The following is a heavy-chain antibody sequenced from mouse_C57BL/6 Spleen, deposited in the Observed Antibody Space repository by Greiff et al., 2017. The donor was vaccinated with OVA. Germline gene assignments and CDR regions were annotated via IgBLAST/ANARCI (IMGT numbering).Heavy chain of an antibody. V-gene: IGHV1-20*01. Sequence: VQLQQSGPELVKPGDSVKISCKASGYSFTGYFMNWVMQSHGKSLEWIGRINPYNGDTFYNQKFKGKATLTVDKSSSTAHMELRSLTSEDSAVYYCARVYDYDFAMDYWGQGTSVTVSS. CDR2: INPYNGDT. CDR1: GYSFTGYF. J-gene: IGHJ4*01. CDR3: ARVYDYDFAMDY. D-gene: IGHD2-4*01.